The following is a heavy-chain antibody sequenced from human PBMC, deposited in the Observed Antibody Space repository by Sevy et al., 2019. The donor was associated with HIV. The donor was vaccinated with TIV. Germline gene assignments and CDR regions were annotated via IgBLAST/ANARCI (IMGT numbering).Heavy chain of an antibody. CDR2: INPISGGT. CDR3: ARAPTDFWTGGMAV. D-gene: IGHD3-3*01. Sequence: ASVKVSCKASGYAFSGYDIHWVRQAPGQGLEWMGRINPISGGTADSQKFQGRVTMTRDTSISTAYMDVSRLTSDDTAVYYCARAPTDFWTGGMAVWGQGTVVTVSS. V-gene: IGHV1-2*06. CDR1: GYAFSGYD. J-gene: IGHJ6*02.